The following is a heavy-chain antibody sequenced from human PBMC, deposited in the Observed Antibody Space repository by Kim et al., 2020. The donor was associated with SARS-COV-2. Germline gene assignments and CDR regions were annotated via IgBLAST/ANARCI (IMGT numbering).Heavy chain of an antibody. V-gene: IGHV3-23*01. CDR1: GFTFSTYS. J-gene: IGHJ4*02. Sequence: GGSLRLSCAASGFTFSTYSMIWVRQAPGKGLEWVSSISSGGDKTFYADSVEGRFSISRDNAKNTLYLQMNSLRGEDTAVYYCGRKPWVSGFYPSDYWGQGTLVTVSS. CDR2: ISSGGDKT. D-gene: IGHD3-22*01. CDR3: GRKPWVSGFYPSDY.